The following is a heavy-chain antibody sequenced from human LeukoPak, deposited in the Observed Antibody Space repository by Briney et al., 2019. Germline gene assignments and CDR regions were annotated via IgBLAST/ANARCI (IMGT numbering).Heavy chain of an antibody. CDR3: AKDYSESRVADVFFEY. CDR2: ITSGFTP. V-gene: IGHV3-23*01. J-gene: IGHJ4*02. CDR1: GLTFSDYA. D-gene: IGHD2-15*01. Sequence: GGSLRLSCAASGLTFSDYAMSWFRQAPGKGLGWVSGITSGFTPHYADSVKGRFTISRDNSKNTFHLQLNSLRAEDTAVYYCAKDYSESRVADVFFEYWGQGTLVTVSS.